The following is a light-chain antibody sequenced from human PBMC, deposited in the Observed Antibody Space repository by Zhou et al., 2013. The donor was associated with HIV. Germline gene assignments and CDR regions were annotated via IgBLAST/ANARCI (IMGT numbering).Light chain of an antibody. CDR2: ANT. V-gene: IGLV1-40*01. J-gene: IGLJ2*01. Sequence: QSVLTQPPSLSGAPGQRVTISCTGSSSNIGALYDVHWYQQLPGTAPKLLIFANTRRPSGVPDRFSGSKSGASASLAITGLQAEDEADYYCQSYDSSLSGSVFGGGTKLTVL. CDR1: SSNIGALYD. CDR3: QSYDSSLSGSV.